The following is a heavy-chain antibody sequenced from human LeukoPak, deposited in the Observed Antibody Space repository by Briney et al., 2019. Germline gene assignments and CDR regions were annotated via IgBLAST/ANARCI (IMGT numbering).Heavy chain of an antibody. CDR1: GGTFSSYA. CDR2: IIPIFGTA. Sequence: GASVKVSCKASGGTFSSYAISWVRQAPGQGLEWMGGIIPIFGTANYAQKFQGRVTITADESTSTAYMELSSLRSEDTAVYYCARDYGYGVTVMISDDYWGQGTLVTVSS. J-gene: IGHJ4*02. CDR3: ARDYGYGVTVMISDDY. V-gene: IGHV1-69*01. D-gene: IGHD5-12*01.